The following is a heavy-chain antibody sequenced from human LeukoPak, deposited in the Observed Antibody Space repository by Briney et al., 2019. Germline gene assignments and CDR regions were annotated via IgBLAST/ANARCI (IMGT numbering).Heavy chain of an antibody. CDR1: AFTVSDYY. CDR3: VRDRSSGWLGGYYYGMDV. CDR2: ISSSSSYT. Sequence: PGGSLRLSCAASAFTVSDYYMSWIRQAPGKGLEWDSYISSSSSYTNYADSVKGRFTISRDNAKNSLYLQMNSLRAEDTAVYYCVRDRSSGWLGGYYYGMDVWGKGTTVTVSS. V-gene: IGHV3-11*06. D-gene: IGHD6-19*01. J-gene: IGHJ6*04.